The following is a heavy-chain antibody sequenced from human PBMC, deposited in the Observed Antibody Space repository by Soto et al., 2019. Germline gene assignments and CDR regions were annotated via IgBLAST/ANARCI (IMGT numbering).Heavy chain of an antibody. D-gene: IGHD1-20*01. CDR2: ISYDGGNK. CDR3: ASAGVRDITRPGSLVDY. J-gene: IGHJ4*02. CDR1: GFTFSSYA. Sequence: QVQLVASGGGVVQPGRSLRLSCAASGFTFSSYAMHWVRQAPGKGLEWVAVISYDGGNKYYADSVKGRFTISRDNSKNTLYLQMNSVRAEDTVVYYGASAGVRDITRPGSLVDYWGPGTLVTVSS. V-gene: IGHV3-30-3*01.